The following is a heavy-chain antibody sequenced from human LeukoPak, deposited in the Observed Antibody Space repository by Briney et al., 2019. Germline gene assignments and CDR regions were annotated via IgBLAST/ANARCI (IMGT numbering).Heavy chain of an antibody. D-gene: IGHD3-22*01. V-gene: IGHV3-21*01. CDR1: GFTFSNYN. Sequence: SRGSLRLSCAASGFTFSNYNMNWVRQAPGKGLEWVSTITRSNSYIYYADSVRGRFTISRDNAKNSLYLQMSSLRAEDTAVYYCARDDTTMILNLWGRGTLVTVSS. CDR3: ARDDTTMILNL. J-gene: IGHJ2*01. CDR2: ITRSNSYI.